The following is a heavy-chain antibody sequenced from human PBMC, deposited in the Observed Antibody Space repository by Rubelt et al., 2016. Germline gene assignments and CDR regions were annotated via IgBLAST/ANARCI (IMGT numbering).Heavy chain of an antibody. CDR2: INHSGST. CDR1: GGSFSGYY. V-gene: IGHV4-34*01. Sequence: QVQLQQWGAGLLKPSETLSLTCAVYGGSFSGYYWSWIRQPPGKGLEWIGEINHSGSTNYNPSLKSRVTRSVDTSKNQVSLKLSSVTAADTAVYYCARGGIAARLQHWGQGTLATVSS. J-gene: IGHJ1*01. CDR3: ARGGIAARLQH. D-gene: IGHD6-6*01.